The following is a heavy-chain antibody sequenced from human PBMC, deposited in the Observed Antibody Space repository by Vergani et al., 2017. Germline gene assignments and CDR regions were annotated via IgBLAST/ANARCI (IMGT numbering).Heavy chain of an antibody. V-gene: IGHV3-33*01. J-gene: IGHJ4*02. D-gene: IGHD6-13*01. Sequence: QVQLVESGGGVVQPGRSLRLSCAASEFTFSNYGMHWVRQAPGKGLEWVAVIWFDGINKYYADSLKGRFTISRENSKNTLYLQMNSRRAEDTAIYYCARGPYWREAGVPHFDYWGQGTLVTVSS. CDR2: IWFDGINK. CDR1: EFTFSNYG. CDR3: ARGPYWREAGVPHFDY.